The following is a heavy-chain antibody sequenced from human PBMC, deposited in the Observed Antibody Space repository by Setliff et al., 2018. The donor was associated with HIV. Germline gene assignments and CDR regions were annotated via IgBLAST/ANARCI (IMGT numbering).Heavy chain of an antibody. CDR2: IRSSGDT. CDR1: NGSISSHNYY. J-gene: IGHJ4*02. V-gene: IGHV4-39*01. CDR3: TIPASSLAPN. Sequence: PSETLSLTCTVSNGSISSHNYYWGWIRQSPGKGLEWIASIRSSGDTYYNPSLQSRVIISVDTSNNQISLKLTSVTAADTAVYYCTIPASSLAPNWGRGTQVTVSS.